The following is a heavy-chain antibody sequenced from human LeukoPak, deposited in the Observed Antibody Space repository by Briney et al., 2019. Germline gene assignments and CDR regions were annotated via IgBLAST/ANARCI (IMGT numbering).Heavy chain of an antibody. CDR3: ARGGSSGWRTPNDDY. J-gene: IGHJ4*02. CDR1: GYTFTSYG. D-gene: IGHD6-19*01. Sequence: GASVKVSCKASGYTFTSYGISWVRQAPGQGLEWMGWSSAYNGNTNYGQKLQGRVTMTTDTSTSTAYMELRSLKSDDTVVYYCARGGSSGWRTPNDDYWGQGTLVTVSS. CDR2: SSAYNGNT. V-gene: IGHV1-18*01.